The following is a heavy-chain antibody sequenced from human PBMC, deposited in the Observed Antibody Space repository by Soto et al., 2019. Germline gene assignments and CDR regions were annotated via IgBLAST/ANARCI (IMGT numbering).Heavy chain of an antibody. CDR3: ARDHLGIAAGDFDL. J-gene: IGHJ4*02. D-gene: IGHD6-19*01. CDR2: ISSGRPDI. Sequence: GGSLRLSCRVSGFTFNNSGMNWVRQAPGKGLEWVSSISSGRPDIFYADSVRGRFTISRDDAKKSLFLQMNSLRADDTAVYYCARDHLGIAAGDFDLWGQGTLVTVSS. CDR1: GFTFNNSG. V-gene: IGHV3-21*01.